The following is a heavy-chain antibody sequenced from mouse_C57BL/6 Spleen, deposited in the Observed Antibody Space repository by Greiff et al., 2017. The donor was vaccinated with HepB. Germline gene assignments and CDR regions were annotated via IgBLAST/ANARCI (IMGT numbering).Heavy chain of an antibody. CDR2: IYPRDGST. V-gene: IGHV1-85*01. CDR3: ARSHYGSSYDYFDY. J-gene: IGHJ2*01. CDR1: GYTFTSYD. Sequence: VKLVESGPELVKPGASVKLSCKASGYTFTSYDINWVKQRPGQGLEWIGWIYPRDGSTKYNEKFKGKATLTVDTSSSTASMELHSLTSEDSAVYFCARSHYGSSYDYFDYWGQGTTLTVSS. D-gene: IGHD1-1*01.